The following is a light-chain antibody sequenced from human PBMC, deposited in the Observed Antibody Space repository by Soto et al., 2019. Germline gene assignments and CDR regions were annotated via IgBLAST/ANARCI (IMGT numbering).Light chain of an antibody. Sequence: EIVMTQSPATLSVSPGERATLSCRASQSVSSNLAGYQQKPGQAPRLLIYGASTRATGIPARFSGSGSGTEFTLTIRSLQSEDFAVYYCQQYNNWPPFTFGQGTQVEIK. V-gene: IGKV3-15*01. J-gene: IGKJ1*01. CDR2: GAS. CDR3: QQYNNWPPFT. CDR1: QSVSSN.